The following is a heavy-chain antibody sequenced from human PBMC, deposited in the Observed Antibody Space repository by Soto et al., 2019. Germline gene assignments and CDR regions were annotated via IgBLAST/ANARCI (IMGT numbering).Heavy chain of an antibody. D-gene: IGHD4-4*01. CDR3: AKSRDGYSLYFYYGMDV. V-gene: IGHV3-30*18. CDR1: GFNFSNYN. Sequence: LRLSCAVSGFNFSNYNMHWVRQAPGKGLGWVALILHDGSNEYYADSVKGRFTISRDNSKNTLYLQMKSLRAEDTAVYYCAKSRDGYSLYFYYGMDVWGQGTTVTVSS. J-gene: IGHJ6*02. CDR2: ILHDGSNE.